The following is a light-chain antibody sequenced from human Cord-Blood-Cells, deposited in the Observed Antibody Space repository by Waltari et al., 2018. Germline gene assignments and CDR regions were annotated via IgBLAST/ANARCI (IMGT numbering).Light chain of an antibody. CDR1: SSDVGGYNY. CDR3: SSYAGSNNLV. V-gene: IGLV2-8*01. Sequence: QSALPQPPAASGSPGQSATISCTATSSDVGGYNYVSWYQQHPGKVPKLMIYEVSKRPSGVPDRFSGSKSGNTASLTVSGLQAEDEADYYCSSYAGSNNLVFGGGTKLTVL. J-gene: IGLJ3*02. CDR2: EVS.